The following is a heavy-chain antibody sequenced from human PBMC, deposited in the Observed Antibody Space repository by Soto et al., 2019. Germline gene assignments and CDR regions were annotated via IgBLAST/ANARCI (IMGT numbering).Heavy chain of an antibody. V-gene: IGHV4-30-2*01. D-gene: IGHD5-18*01. Sequence: LSLTCAVSGGSISSGGYSWSWIRQPPGKGLEWIGYIYHSGSTYYNPSLKSRVTISVDRSKNQFSLKLSSVTAADTAVYYCARDGYSYGYPYGMDVWGQGTTVT. CDR3: ARDGYSYGYPYGMDV. J-gene: IGHJ6*02. CDR1: GGSISSGGYS. CDR2: IYHSGST.